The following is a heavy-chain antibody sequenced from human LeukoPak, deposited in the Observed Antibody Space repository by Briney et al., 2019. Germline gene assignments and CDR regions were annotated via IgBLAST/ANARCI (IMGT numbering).Heavy chain of an antibody. D-gene: IGHD6-19*01. CDR3: ARENDSSGWSWFDP. Sequence: PSETLSLTCTVSGGSIRSHYWSWIRQPPGKGLEWIGYIYYSGSTNYNPSLKSRVTISVDTSKNQFSLKLSSVTAADTAVYYCARENDSSGWSWFDPWGQGTLVTVSS. CDR2: IYYSGST. V-gene: IGHV4-59*11. J-gene: IGHJ5*02. CDR1: GGSIRSHY.